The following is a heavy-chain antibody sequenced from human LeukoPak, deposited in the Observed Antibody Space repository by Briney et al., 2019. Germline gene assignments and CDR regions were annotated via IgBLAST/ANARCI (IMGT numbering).Heavy chain of an antibody. CDR2: ISYDGSNK. D-gene: IGHD3-22*01. J-gene: IGHJ4*02. CDR1: GFTFSIYG. CDR3: SKDPWQSGHYYDSSGQFDY. Sequence: GGSLRLSCAASGFTFSIYGMHWVRQAPGKGLEWVAFISYDGSNKYYADSVKGRFTISRDHSKNTLYLQMNSLRAEDTALYLCSKDPWQSGHYYDSSGQFDYWGQGTLVTGSS. V-gene: IGHV3-30*18.